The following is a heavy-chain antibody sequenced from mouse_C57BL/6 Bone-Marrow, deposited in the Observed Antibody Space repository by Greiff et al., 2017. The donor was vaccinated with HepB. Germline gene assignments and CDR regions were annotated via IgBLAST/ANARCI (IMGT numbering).Heavy chain of an antibody. V-gene: IGHV14-4*01. CDR1: GFNIKDDY. CDR3: TLGRGGAMDY. J-gene: IGHJ4*01. D-gene: IGHD4-1*01. Sequence: VQLQQSGAELVRPGASVKLSCTASGFNIKDDYMHWVKQRPEKGLEWIGWIDPENGDTEYASKLQGKATITADTSYNTAYLQLSSLTSEDTAVYYCTLGRGGAMDYGGQGTSVTVSS. CDR2: IDPENGDT.